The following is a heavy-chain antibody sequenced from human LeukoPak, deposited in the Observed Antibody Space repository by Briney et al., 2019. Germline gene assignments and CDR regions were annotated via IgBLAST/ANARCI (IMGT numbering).Heavy chain of an antibody. D-gene: IGHD3-10*01. Sequence: SETLSLTCTVSGGSISSSSYYWGWIRQPPGKGLEWIGSIYYSGSTYYNPSLKSRVTISVDTSKNQFSLKLSSVTVADTAVYYCARDPPSYYHYGSGSYIFDYWGQGTLVTVSS. CDR2: IYYSGST. V-gene: IGHV4-39*07. CDR1: GGSISSSSYY. CDR3: ARDPPSYYHYGSGSYIFDY. J-gene: IGHJ4*02.